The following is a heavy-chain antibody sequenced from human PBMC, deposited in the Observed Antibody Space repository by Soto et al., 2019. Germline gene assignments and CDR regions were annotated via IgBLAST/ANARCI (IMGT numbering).Heavy chain of an antibody. CDR2: IIPIFGTP. J-gene: IGHJ4*02. CDR1: GGIFSTYA. CDR3: ARDRDDYGSGNYYNRIDC. Sequence: QVQLVQSGAEVKKPGSSVKVSCKASGGIFSTYAISWLRQPPGQGLEWMGGIIPIFGTPNYAQRFQGRVTITADESTSTDYMELTRLRSEDTAVYYCARDRDDYGSGNYYNRIDCWGEGTLGNFSS. V-gene: IGHV1-69*01. D-gene: IGHD3-10*01.